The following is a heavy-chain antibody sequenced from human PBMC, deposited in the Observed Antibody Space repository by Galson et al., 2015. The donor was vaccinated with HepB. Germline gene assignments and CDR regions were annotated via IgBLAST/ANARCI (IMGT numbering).Heavy chain of an antibody. CDR1: GFSLSTSGVG. J-gene: IGHJ4*02. CDR3: ARIPSYGDYFDY. D-gene: IGHD4-17*01. Sequence: PALVKPTQTLTLTCTFSGFSLSTSGVGVGWIRQPPGKALEWLARIDWDDDKFYSTSLKTRLTISKDTSKNQVVLTMTNMDPVDTATYYCARIPSYGDYFDYWGQGTLVTVSS. CDR2: IDWDDDK. V-gene: IGHV2-70*04.